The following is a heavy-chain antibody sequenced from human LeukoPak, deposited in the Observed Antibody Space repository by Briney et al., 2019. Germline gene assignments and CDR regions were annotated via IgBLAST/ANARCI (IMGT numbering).Heavy chain of an antibody. D-gene: IGHD2-2*01. Sequence: PGRSLRLSCAASGFTFSSYGMHWVRQAPGKGLEWVAVISYDGSNKYYADSVKGRFTISRDNSMNTLYLQMNSLRAEDTAVYYCAKDLVPAAMWVFDYWGQGTLVTVSS. CDR3: AKDLVPAAMWVFDY. CDR2: ISYDGSNK. V-gene: IGHV3-30*18. J-gene: IGHJ4*02. CDR1: GFTFSSYG.